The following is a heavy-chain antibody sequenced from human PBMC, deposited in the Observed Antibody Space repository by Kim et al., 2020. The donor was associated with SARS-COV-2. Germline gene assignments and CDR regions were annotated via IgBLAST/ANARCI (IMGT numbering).Heavy chain of an antibody. CDR3: ARSTTVTTFYYYYYGMDV. V-gene: IGHV4-34*01. Sequence: SRVTISVDTSKNQFSLKLSSVIAADTAVYYCARSTTVTTFYYYYYGMDVWGQGTTVTVSS. J-gene: IGHJ6*02. D-gene: IGHD4-17*01.